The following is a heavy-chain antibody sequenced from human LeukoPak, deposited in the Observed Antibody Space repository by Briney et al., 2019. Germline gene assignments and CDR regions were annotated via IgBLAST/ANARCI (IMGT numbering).Heavy chain of an antibody. D-gene: IGHD3-10*01. V-gene: IGHV3-23*01. J-gene: IGHJ4*02. Sequence: GGPLSLSCAASGFTFSSYAMSWVRQAPGKGLEWVSAISGSGGSTYYADSVEGRFTISRDNSKNTLYLKMNTLRPEDASVYYWAEGDYYGSGFFDYWGQGTLVTVSS. CDR3: AEGDYYGSGFFDY. CDR1: GFTFSSYA. CDR2: ISGSGGST.